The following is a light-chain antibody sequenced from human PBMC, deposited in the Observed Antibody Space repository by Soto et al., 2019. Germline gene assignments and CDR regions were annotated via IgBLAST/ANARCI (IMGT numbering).Light chain of an antibody. CDR3: KQYYTSPWT. J-gene: IGKJ1*01. V-gene: IGKV4-1*01. CDR2: WAS. Sequence: DIVMTQSPDSLAVSLGERATINCKSSQSPLSSSNNKNHLAWYQQKPRQPPKLLIYWASTRESGVPDRFSGSGSGTDFTLTISSLQAEDVAIYYCKQYYTSPWTFGQGTRVEIK. CDR1: QSPLSSSNNKNH.